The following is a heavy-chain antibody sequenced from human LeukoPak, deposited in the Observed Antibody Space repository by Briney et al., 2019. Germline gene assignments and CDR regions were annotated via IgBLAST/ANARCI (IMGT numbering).Heavy chain of an antibody. V-gene: IGHV4-59*01. CDR1: GGSISSYY. CDR2: IYYSGST. J-gene: IGHJ3*02. D-gene: IGHD3-10*01. CDR3: ATYYYGSGSPADDAFDI. Sequence: PSETLSLTCTVSGGSISSYYCSWIRQPPGKGLEWIGYIYYSGSTNYSPSLKSRVTISVDTSKNQFSLKLSSVTAADTAVYYCATYYYGSGSPADDAFDIWGQGTMATVSS.